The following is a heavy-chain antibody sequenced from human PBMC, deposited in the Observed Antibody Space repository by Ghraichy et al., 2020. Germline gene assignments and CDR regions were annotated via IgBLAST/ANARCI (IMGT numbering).Heavy chain of an antibody. Sequence: SETLSLTCTVSGGSITGYYWNWIRQSSGKGLEWVAGMYFTGTTNYNPSLKDRVTMSVDASKSQFSLRMTSVTAADTGVYYCARDRRHRVRVTWFDPGSQGTLVMVSS. CDR2: MYFTGTT. CDR1: GGSITGYY. CDR3: ARDRRHRVRVTWFDP. V-gene: IGHV4-4*07. D-gene: IGHD3-10*01. J-gene: IGHJ5*02.